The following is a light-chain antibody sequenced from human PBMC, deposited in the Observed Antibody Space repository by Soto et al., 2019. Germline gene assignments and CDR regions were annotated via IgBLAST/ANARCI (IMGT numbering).Light chain of an antibody. CDR1: QNVNRN. Sequence: EIVMTQSPATLSVSPGERATLSCRASQNVNRNLAWYQQKPGQAPRLLIYGTSTRATGFPARFSGSGSGTEFTLAVSSLQSEDYAVYFCQQYNSWPLTFGGGTKV. J-gene: IGKJ4*01. CDR3: QQYNSWPLT. V-gene: IGKV3-15*01. CDR2: GTS.